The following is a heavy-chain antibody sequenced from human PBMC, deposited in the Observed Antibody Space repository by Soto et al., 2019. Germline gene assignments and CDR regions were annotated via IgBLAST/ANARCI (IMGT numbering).Heavy chain of an antibody. CDR3: ASGAYCGGDCYSAPFDY. Sequence: SVKVSCKASGGTFSSYAISWVRQAPGQGLEWMGGIIPIFGTANYAQKFQGRVTITADKSTSTAHMELSSLRSEDTAVYYCASGAYCGGDCYSAPFDYWGQGTLVTVPQ. CDR1: GGTFSSYA. J-gene: IGHJ4*02. CDR2: IIPIFGTA. D-gene: IGHD2-21*02. V-gene: IGHV1-69*06.